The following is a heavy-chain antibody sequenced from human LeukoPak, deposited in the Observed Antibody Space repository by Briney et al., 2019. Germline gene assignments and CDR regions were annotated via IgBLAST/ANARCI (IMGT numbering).Heavy chain of an antibody. D-gene: IGHD2-2*01. Sequence: PGGSLRLSCAASAFTFSRNWMQWVRQAPGKGLVWVSRINSDGSSTSYADSVKGRFTISRDKPKNTLYLQMNSLRAEDTAVYYCASHYCSSISCPNYWGQGTLVTVSS. CDR2: INSDGSST. CDR3: ASHYCSSISCPNY. V-gene: IGHV3-74*01. CDR1: AFTFSRNW. J-gene: IGHJ4*02.